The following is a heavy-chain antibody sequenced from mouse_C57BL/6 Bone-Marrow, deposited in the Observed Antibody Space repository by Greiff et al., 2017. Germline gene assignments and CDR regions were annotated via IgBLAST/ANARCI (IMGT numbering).Heavy chain of an antibody. CDR2: ISSGGSYT. V-gene: IGHV5-6*02. CDR1: GFTFSSYG. CDR3: ARDGYYAWFAY. D-gene: IGHD2-3*01. J-gene: IGHJ3*01. Sequence: DVKLVESGGDLVKPGGSLKLSCAASGFTFSSYGMSWVRQTPDKRLEWVATISSGGSYTYYPDSVKGRFPISRDNAKNTLYLQMSSLKSEDTAMYYCARDGYYAWFAYWGQGTLVTVSA.